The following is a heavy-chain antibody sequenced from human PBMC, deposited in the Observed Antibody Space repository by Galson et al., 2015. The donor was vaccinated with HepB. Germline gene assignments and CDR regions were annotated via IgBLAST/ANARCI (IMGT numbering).Heavy chain of an antibody. V-gene: IGHV4-61*08. J-gene: IGHJ3*02. CDR1: GDSVNSGGYS. CDR2: ISYSGST. Sequence: SETLSLTCTVSGDSVNSGGYSWSWIRQPPGKGLEWIGSISYSGSTNYNPSLKSRVTIFVDTPKNVFSLKLSTVTAADTAVYYCARLTPWYGVGASAFDIWGQGTMVTVSS. CDR3: ARLTPWYGVGASAFDI. D-gene: IGHD1-26*01.